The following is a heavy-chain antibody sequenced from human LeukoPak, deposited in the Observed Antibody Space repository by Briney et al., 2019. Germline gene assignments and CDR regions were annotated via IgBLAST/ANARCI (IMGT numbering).Heavy chain of an antibody. Sequence: GGSLRLSCAASGFTFRSYSMNWVRQAPRKGLEWVSYISSSSSTIYYADSVKGRFTISRDNAKNSLYLQMNSLRDEDTAVYYCARLAYGDYEWFDPWGQGTLVTVSS. D-gene: IGHD4-17*01. CDR2: ISSSSSTI. V-gene: IGHV3-48*02. CDR1: GFTFRSYS. CDR3: ARLAYGDYEWFDP. J-gene: IGHJ5*02.